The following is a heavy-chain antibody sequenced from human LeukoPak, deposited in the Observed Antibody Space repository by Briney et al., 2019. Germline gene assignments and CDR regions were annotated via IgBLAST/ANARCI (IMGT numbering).Heavy chain of an antibody. V-gene: IGHV3-23*01. Sequence: GRSLRLSCAASGFTFSRYSMAWVRQAPGRGLDWVSTIGGRGGPRTFYADSVKGRFTISRDNSKDTVYLQMDTLGAEDTAVYFCAKEGLLGGYYFDLWGRGTPVTVSS. CDR3: AKEGLLGGYYFDL. D-gene: IGHD2-8*02. CDR1: GFTFSRYS. J-gene: IGHJ4*02. CDR2: IGGRGGPRT.